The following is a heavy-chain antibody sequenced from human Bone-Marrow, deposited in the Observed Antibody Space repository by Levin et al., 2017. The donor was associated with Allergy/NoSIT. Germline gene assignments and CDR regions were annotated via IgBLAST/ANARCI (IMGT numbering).Heavy chain of an antibody. D-gene: IGHD5-18*01. Sequence: SETLSLTCAVSGYSISSGYYWGWIRQPPGKGLEWIGSIYHSGSTYYNPSLKSRVTISVDTSKNQFSLKLSSVTAADTAVYYCARVVSSYGVDNWFDPWGQGTLVTVSS. CDR3: ARVVSSYGVDNWFDP. CDR1: GYSISSGYY. V-gene: IGHV4-38-2*01. CDR2: IYHSGST. J-gene: IGHJ5*02.